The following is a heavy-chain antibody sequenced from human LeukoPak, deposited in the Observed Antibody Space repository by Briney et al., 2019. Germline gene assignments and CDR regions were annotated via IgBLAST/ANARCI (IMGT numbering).Heavy chain of an antibody. Sequence: GGSLRLSCAASGFTVSSNYMSWVRQAPGKGLEWVSYISSSSSYTNYADSVKGRFTISRDNAKNSLYLQMNSLRAEDTAVYYCARDTAMVYYYGMDVWGKGTTVTVSS. V-gene: IGHV3-11*06. CDR2: ISSSSSYT. CDR3: ARDTAMVYYYGMDV. D-gene: IGHD5-18*01. J-gene: IGHJ6*04. CDR1: GFTVSSNY.